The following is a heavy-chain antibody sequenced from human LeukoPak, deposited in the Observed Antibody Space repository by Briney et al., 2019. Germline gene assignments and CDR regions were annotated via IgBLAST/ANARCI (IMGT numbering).Heavy chain of an antibody. J-gene: IGHJ6*03. Sequence: GGSLRLSCAASGFTFSSYAMSWVRQAPGKGLEWVSAISGSGGSTYYADSVKGRFTISRDNSKNTLYLQMNSLRAEDTAVYYCAKDPPTYYDFWSGYSYMDVWGKGTTVTASS. CDR3: AKDPPTYYDFWSGYSYMDV. V-gene: IGHV3-23*01. CDR1: GFTFSSYA. D-gene: IGHD3-3*01. CDR2: ISGSGGST.